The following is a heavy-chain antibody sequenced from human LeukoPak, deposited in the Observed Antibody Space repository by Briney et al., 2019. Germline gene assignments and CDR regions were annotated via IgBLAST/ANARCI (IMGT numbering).Heavy chain of an antibody. CDR1: GGSISSYY. D-gene: IGHD6-19*01. V-gene: IGHV4-59*12. CDR2: IYYSGST. Sequence: PSETLSLTCTVSGGSISSYYWSWIRQPPGKGLEWIGYIYYSGSTNYNPSLKSRVTISVDTSKNQFSLKLSSVTAADTAVYYCARVRSSGWLDYSGQGTLVSVSS. CDR3: ARVRSSGWLDY. J-gene: IGHJ4*02.